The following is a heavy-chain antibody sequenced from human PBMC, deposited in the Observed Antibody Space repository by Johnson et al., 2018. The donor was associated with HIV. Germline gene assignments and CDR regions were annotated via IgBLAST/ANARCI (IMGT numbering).Heavy chain of an antibody. CDR1: GFTFSSYA. J-gene: IGHJ3*02. V-gene: IGHV3-30-3*01. CDR3: ARDKRYRSGGSCHLGAFDI. D-gene: IGHD2-15*01. Sequence: QVQLVESGGGVVQPGRSLRLSCAASGFTFSSYAMHWVRQAPGKGLEWVAVISYDGSNKYYADSVKGRFTISRDNSKNTLYLQMNSLRAEDTAVYYCARDKRYRSGGSCHLGAFDIWGQGTMVTVSS. CDR2: ISYDGSNK.